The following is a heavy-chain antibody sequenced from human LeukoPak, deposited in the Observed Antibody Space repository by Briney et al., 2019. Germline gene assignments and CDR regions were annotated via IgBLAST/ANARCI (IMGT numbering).Heavy chain of an antibody. CDR3: ARSPRPGRSGGLWFDY. CDR1: GGSISNSFYY. D-gene: IGHD5-18*01. J-gene: IGHJ4*02. V-gene: IGHV4-39*07. Sequence: SETLSLTCTVSGGSISNSFYYWGWIRQPPGKGLEWIGSINYSGSTYYNPSLKSRVTISVDTSKNQFSLKLSSVTAADTAVYYCARSPRPGRSGGLWFDYWGQGTLVTVSS. CDR2: INYSGST.